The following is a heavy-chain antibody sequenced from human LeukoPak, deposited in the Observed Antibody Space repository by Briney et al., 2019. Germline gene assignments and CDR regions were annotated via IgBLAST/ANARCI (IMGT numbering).Heavy chain of an antibody. V-gene: IGHV3-11*04. CDR1: GFTFSDYY. CDR2: ISSSGKTV. Sequence: GRSLRLSCAASGFTFSDYYMSWIRQTPGKGLEWISHISSSGKTVYYTDSVKGRFTISRDNTKNSLDLQMNDLRAEDTAVYCCARDRLSHTKFETGGYQSYYFMDAWGKGTTVTVSS. D-gene: IGHD3-10*02. J-gene: IGHJ6*03. CDR3: ARDRLSHTKFETGGYQSYYFMDA.